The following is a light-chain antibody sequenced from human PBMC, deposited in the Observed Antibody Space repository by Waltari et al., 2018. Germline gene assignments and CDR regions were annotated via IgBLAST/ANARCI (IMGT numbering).Light chain of an antibody. Sequence: SSELTQDPAVSVALGQTVRITCQGDSLTTYAPTWYQQRPGQAHRLVIFSVDDRPSGIPDRFSGSLSGDTASLTITGTQAEDEADYYCNSRDPTTNAVVFGGGTRLTVL. CDR3: NSRDPTTNAVV. CDR2: SVD. V-gene: IGLV3-19*01. J-gene: IGLJ2*01. CDR1: SLTTYA.